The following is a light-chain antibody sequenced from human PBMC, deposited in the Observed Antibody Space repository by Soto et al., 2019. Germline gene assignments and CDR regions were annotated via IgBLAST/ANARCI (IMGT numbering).Light chain of an antibody. CDR1: QSILYSSNNKNH. V-gene: IGKV4-1*01. J-gene: IGKJ2*01. CDR2: WAS. CDR3: QQYYSTPYT. Sequence: DIVMTQSLDSLAVSLGERATINCKSSQSILYSSNNKNHLAWYQQKAGQPPKLLIYWASTRESGVPDRFSGGGSGTDFTLTISSLQAEDVAVYYCQQYYSTPYTFGQGTKLEIK.